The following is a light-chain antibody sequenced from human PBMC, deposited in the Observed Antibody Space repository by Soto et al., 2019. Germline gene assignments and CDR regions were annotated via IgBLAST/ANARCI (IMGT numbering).Light chain of an antibody. J-gene: IGKJ4*01. CDR2: DAS. CDR3: QQRSNWPQLT. CDR1: QSVSSY. V-gene: IGKV3-11*01. Sequence: DIVLTQSPPTLSLSPGERVTLSCRASQSVSSYLAWYQQKPGQAPRLLIYDASSRATGVPARFSGSGSGTDFTLTIISLEPEDFAVYYCQQRSNWPQLTFGGGTKVEIK.